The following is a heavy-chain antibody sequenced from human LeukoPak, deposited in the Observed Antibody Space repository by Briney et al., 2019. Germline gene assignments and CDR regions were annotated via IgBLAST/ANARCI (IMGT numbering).Heavy chain of an antibody. D-gene: IGHD3-10*01. CDR1: GFTFSSFG. CDR3: AKDGSGPSAYYYYMDV. CDR2: ISYDGSNQ. J-gene: IGHJ6*03. Sequence: GGSLRLFCAASGFTFSSFGMHWVRQAPGKGLEWVVVISYDGSNQYYADSVKGRFTISRDNSKNTLYLQMNSLRAEDTAVYYCAKDGSGPSAYYYYMDVWGKGTTVTVSS. V-gene: IGHV3-30*18.